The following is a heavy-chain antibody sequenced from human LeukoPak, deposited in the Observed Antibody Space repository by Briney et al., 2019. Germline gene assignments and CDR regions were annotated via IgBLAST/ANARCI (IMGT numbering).Heavy chain of an antibody. CDR1: GFTFSNYE. CDR3: ARDGRGWYRY. D-gene: IGHD6-19*01. J-gene: IGHJ4*02. Sequence: GGSLRLSCAASGFTFSNYEMNWVRQAPGKGLECVSYISSSGSTIYYADSVKGRFTISRDNAKNSLYLQMNSLRAEDTAVYYCARDGRGWYRYWGQGTLVTVSS. CDR2: ISSSGSTI. V-gene: IGHV3-48*03.